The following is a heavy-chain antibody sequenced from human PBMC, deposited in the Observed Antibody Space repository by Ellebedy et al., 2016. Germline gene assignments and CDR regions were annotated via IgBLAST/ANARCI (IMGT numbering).Heavy chain of an antibody. J-gene: IGHJ2*01. CDR2: IYYSGST. Sequence: SETLSLTCIVSGGSISNDYWSWIRQPPGKGLEWIGYIYYSGSTNYNPSLTSRVTISVDTSKNKFSLNLSSVTAADTAVYYCARTHLFYSTSDWYFDLWGRGTLVTVSS. CDR1: GGSISNDY. D-gene: IGHD2/OR15-2a*01. V-gene: IGHV4-59*08. CDR3: ARTHLFYSTSDWYFDL.